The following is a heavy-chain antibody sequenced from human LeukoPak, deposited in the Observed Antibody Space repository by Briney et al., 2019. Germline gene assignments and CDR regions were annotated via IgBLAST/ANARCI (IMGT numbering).Heavy chain of an antibody. D-gene: IGHD3-22*01. CDR3: ARDKVYYYDSSGYSYYWYFDL. CDR2: IYSGGST. J-gene: IGHJ2*01. V-gene: IGHV3-66*01. CDR1: GFTVSSNY. Sequence: GGSLRLSCAASGFTVSSNYMSWVRQAPGKGLEWVSVIYSGGSTYYADSVKGRSTISRDNSKNTLYLQMNSLRAEDTAVYYCARDKVYYYDSSGYSYYWYFDLWGRGTLVTVSS.